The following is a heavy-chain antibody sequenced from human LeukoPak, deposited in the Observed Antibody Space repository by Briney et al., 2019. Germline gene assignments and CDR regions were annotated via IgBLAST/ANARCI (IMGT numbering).Heavy chain of an antibody. Sequence: PSETLSLTCAVYGGSFSGYYWSWIRQPPGKGLEWIGEIDHSGSTNYNPSLKSRVTISVDTSKNQFSLKLSSVTAADTAVYYCARRYNWNYSDFDYWGQGTLVTVSS. CDR2: IDHSGST. CDR3: ARRYNWNYSDFDY. D-gene: IGHD1-7*01. V-gene: IGHV4-34*01. CDR1: GGSFSGYY. J-gene: IGHJ4*02.